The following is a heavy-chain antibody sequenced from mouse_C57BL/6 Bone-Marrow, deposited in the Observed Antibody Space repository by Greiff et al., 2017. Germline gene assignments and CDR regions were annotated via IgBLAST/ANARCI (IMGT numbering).Heavy chain of an antibody. CDR2: INPSTGGT. D-gene: IGHD2-3*01. V-gene: IGHV1-42*01. CDR1: GYSFTGYY. Sequence: EVQLQQSGPELVKPGASVKISCKASGYSFTGYYMNWVKQSPEKSLEWIGEINPSTGGTTYNQKFKAKATLTVDKSSSTAYMQLKSLTSEDSAVYYCAREGDGYHWYFDVWGTGTTVTVSS. J-gene: IGHJ1*03. CDR3: AREGDGYHWYFDV.